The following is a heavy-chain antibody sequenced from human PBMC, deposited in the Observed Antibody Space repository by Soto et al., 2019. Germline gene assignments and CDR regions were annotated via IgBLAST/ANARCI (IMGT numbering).Heavy chain of an antibody. Sequence: EVQLVESGGGLVQPGRSLRLSCAASGFTFDDYAMHWVRQAPGKGLEWVSGISWNSGSIGYADSVKGRFTISRDNAKNSLYLQMNSLRAEDTALYYCAKDRHSSSRRYFDLWGRGTLVTVSS. J-gene: IGHJ2*01. CDR1: GFTFDDYA. CDR3: AKDRHSSSRRYFDL. D-gene: IGHD6-13*01. V-gene: IGHV3-9*01. CDR2: ISWNSGSI.